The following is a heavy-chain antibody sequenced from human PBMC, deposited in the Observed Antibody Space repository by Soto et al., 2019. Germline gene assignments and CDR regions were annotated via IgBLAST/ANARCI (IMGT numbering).Heavy chain of an antibody. Sequence: QVQLQESGPGLVKPSQTLSLSCTVSGASIGRDSYHWSWIRQHPEQGLEWIGYIYFTGSTYYNPSLTVRLSISVDPSKNQFSLRLSSVTAADTAVYYCARFDGAQYGYYFDYWGQGTLVTVSS. J-gene: IGHJ4*02. D-gene: IGHD2-8*01. CDR1: GASIGRDSYH. CDR3: ARFDGAQYGYYFDY. V-gene: IGHV4-31*03. CDR2: IYFTGST.